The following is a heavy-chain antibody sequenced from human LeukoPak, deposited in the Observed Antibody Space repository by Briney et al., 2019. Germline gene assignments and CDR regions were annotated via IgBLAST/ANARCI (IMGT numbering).Heavy chain of an antibody. V-gene: IGHV3-30*18. D-gene: IGHD2-2*01. Sequence: GGSLRLSCAASGFTFSSYGMHWVRQAPGKGLEWVAVISYDGSNKYYADSVEGRFTISRDNSKNTLYLQMNSLRAEDTAVYYCAKDPREVPAALDYYYYGMDVWGQGTTVTVSS. J-gene: IGHJ6*02. CDR2: ISYDGSNK. CDR3: AKDPREVPAALDYYYYGMDV. CDR1: GFTFSSYG.